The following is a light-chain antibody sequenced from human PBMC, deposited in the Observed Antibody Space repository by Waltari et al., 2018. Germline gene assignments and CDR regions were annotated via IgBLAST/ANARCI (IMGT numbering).Light chain of an antibody. Sequence: IVMTQSPATLSVSPGERATLSCRASQSISTNLAWFQENTGHAPRLLIYGASTRATGVPARFSGTGSGTYFTLVISRLQSEDFAVYYCQQYDKWLRYSFGQGTKLEIK. CDR1: QSISTN. V-gene: IGKV3-15*01. J-gene: IGKJ2*01. CDR2: GAS. CDR3: QQYDKWLRYS.